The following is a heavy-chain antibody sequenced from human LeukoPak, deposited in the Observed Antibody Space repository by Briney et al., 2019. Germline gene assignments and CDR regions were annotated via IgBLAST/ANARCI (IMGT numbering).Heavy chain of an antibody. CDR2: ISGSGGST. CDR1: GFTFGDYA. Sequence: GGSLRLSCTASGFTFGDYAMSWFRQAPGKGLEWVSAISGSGGSTYYADSVKGRFTISRDNSKNTLYLQMNSLRAEDTAVYYCAKGGEYYDILTGSSLGYWGQGTLVTVSS. V-gene: IGHV3-23*01. D-gene: IGHD3-9*01. J-gene: IGHJ4*02. CDR3: AKGGEYYDILTGSSLGY.